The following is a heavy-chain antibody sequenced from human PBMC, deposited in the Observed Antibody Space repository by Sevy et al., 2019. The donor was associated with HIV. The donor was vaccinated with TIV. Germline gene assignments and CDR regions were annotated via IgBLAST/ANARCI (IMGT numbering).Heavy chain of an antibody. J-gene: IGHJ4*02. V-gene: IGHV3-23*01. CDR1: GFTFAKYS. CDR3: GSDGCTQPHDD. D-gene: IGHD2-8*01. Sequence: GGSLRLSCAASGFTFAKYSMSWVRQAPGKGLEWVSTFSFGCGRINYADSVKGRFTISRDESKNTLFLQMNSLRAEDKATYFCGSDGCTQPHDDWGQGTLVTVSS. CDR2: FSFGCGRI.